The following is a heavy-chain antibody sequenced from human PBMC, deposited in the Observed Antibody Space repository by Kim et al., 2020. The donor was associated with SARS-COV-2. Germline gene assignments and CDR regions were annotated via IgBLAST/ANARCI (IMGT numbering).Heavy chain of an antibody. D-gene: IGHD3-3*01. J-gene: IGHJ6*02. CDR1: GFTFSSYS. CDR2: ISSSSSTI. CDR3: AREQNYDFWSGHSHYYGMDV. V-gene: IGHV3-48*02. Sequence: GGSLRLSCAASGFTFSSYSMNWVRQAPGKGLEWVSYISSSSSTIYYADSVKGRFTISRDNAKNSLYLQMNSLRDEDTAVYYCAREQNYDFWSGHSHYYGMDVWGQGTTVTVSS.